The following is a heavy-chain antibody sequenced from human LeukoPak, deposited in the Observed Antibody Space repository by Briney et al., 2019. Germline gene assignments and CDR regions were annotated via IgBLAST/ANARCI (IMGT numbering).Heavy chain of an antibody. CDR3: AGQLVGGYYFDY. J-gene: IGHJ4*02. CDR2: IYNSGST. Sequence: PSETLSLTCTVSGYSISSGYYWGWIRQSPGKGLEWIGSIYNSGSTYYNPSLKSRVTISIDTSKNRFSLKLSSVTAADTAVYYCAGQLVGGYYFDYWGQGTLVTVSS. V-gene: IGHV4-38-2*02. CDR1: GYSISSGYY. D-gene: IGHD6-6*01.